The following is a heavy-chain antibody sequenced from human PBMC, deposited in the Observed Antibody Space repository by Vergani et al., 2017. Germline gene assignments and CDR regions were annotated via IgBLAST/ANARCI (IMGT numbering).Heavy chain of an antibody. V-gene: IGHV3-15*01. CDR3: TTDPVVATFDY. J-gene: IGHJ4*02. Sequence: EVQLVESGGGLVKPGGSLRLSCAASGFTFSNAWMSWVRQAPGKGLEWVGRIKSKTDGGTTDYAAPVKGRCTISRDDSKNTLYLQMNSLKTEDTAVYYCTTDPVVATFDYWGQGTLVTVSS. CDR2: IKSKTDGGTT. CDR1: GFTFSNAW. D-gene: IGHD5-12*01.